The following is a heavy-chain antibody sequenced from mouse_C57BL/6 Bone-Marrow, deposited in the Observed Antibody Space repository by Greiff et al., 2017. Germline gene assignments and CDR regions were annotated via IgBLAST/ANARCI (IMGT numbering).Heavy chain of an antibody. V-gene: IGHV1-69*01. CDR3: ARFGYY. Sequence: QVQLKQPGAELVMPGASVKLSCKASGYTFTSYWMHWVKQRPGQGLEWIGEIDPSDSYTNYNQKFKGKSTLTVDKSSSTAYMQLSSLTSEDSAVYNCARFGYYWGQGTLVTVYA. CDR1: GYTFTSYW. CDR2: IDPSDSYT. D-gene: IGHD2-2*01. J-gene: IGHJ3*01.